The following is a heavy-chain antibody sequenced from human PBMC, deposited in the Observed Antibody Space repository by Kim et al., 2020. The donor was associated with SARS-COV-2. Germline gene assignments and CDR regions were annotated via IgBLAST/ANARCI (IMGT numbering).Heavy chain of an antibody. CDR2: INPKNGDT. V-gene: IGHV1-2*02. CDR3: VRGPLNVVVVVPNRFDF. Sequence: ASVKVSCSTDGYTFTDYYMHWVRQAPGQGLEWMGWINPKNGDTKYAQNFQGRVTMTSDASKATIYVEIHRLRSDDTAIYYCVRGPLNVVVVVPNRFDFWGQGTLVTVSS. D-gene: IGHD3-16*02. CDR1: GYTFTDYY. J-gene: IGHJ4*02.